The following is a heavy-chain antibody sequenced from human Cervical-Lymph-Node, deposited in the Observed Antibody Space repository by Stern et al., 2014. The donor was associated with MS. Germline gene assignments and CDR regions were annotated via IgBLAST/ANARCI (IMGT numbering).Heavy chain of an antibody. D-gene: IGHD2-15*01. V-gene: IGHV4-59*01. CDR1: GGSFNNYY. CDR2: IYQDGST. Sequence: QLQLQESGPGLVKPSETLSLTCTVSGGSFNNYYWSWIRQPPGKGLEWIGYIYQDGSTKYNPSLKSRVTISLHTSKKQFSLRLTSVTAADTAVYYCARVDDCSGGTCFSTSWFDPWGQGTQVTVSS. CDR3: ARVDDCSGGTCFSTSWFDP. J-gene: IGHJ5*02.